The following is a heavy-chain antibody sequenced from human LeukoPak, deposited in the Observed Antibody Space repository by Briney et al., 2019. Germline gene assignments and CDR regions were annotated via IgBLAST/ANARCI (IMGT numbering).Heavy chain of an antibody. CDR1: GGSISSYY. CDR2: IYYSGST. J-gene: IGHJ4*02. Sequence: SETLSLTCTVSGGSISSYYWSWIRQPPGKGLEWIGYIYYSGSTNYNPSLKSRVTISVDTSKNQFSLKLSSVTAADTAVYYCARGLQTYYYDSSGYCLDYWGQGTLVTVSS. D-gene: IGHD3-22*01. V-gene: IGHV4-59*12. CDR3: ARGLQTYYYDSSGYCLDY.